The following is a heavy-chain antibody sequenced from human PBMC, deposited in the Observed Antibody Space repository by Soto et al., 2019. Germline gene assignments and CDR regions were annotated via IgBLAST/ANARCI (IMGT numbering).Heavy chain of an antibody. J-gene: IGHJ5*02. D-gene: IGHD1-1*01. CDR1: GASISGYY. CDR3: VRDGTKTLRDWFDP. CDR2: IYAAGTT. Sequence: PSETLSLTCTVSGASISGYYWSWIRKSAGKGLEWIGRIYAAGTTDYNPSLKSRVMMSVDTSKKQFSLKLRSVTAADTAVYYCVRDGTKTLRDWFDPWGQGISVTVSS. V-gene: IGHV4-4*07.